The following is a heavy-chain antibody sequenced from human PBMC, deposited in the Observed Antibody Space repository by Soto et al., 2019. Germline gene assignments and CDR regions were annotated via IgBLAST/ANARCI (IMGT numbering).Heavy chain of an antibody. CDR1: GFSLNSRGVG. J-gene: IGHJ5*02. D-gene: IGHD1-7*01. Sequence: QITLKESGPTLVKPTQTLTLTCTFSGFSLNSRGVGVGWIRQPPGKALEWLALIYWDEDKHFSPSLKSRLTLITVSSINMVVLTMTNMDPVDTGTHCCALLGIIGITSWIDPWGQGTLVTVSS. V-gene: IGHV2-5*02. CDR2: IYWDEDK. CDR3: ALLGIIGITSWIDP.